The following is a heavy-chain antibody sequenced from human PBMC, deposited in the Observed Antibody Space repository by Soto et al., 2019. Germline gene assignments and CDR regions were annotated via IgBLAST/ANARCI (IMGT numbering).Heavy chain of an antibody. D-gene: IGHD2-2*01. V-gene: IGHV1-8*01. CDR2: MNPNSGNT. CDR1: GYTFTSYD. CDR3: ARGGIVPASTYYCYYGMDV. Sequence: QVQLVQSGAEVKKPGASVKVSCKASGYTFTSYDINWVRQATGQGLEWMGWMNPNSGNTGYAQKFQGRVTMTRNTSLSTAYMELRSLRSEDTAVYYCARGGIVPASTYYCYYGMDVWGQGTTVTVSS. J-gene: IGHJ6*02.